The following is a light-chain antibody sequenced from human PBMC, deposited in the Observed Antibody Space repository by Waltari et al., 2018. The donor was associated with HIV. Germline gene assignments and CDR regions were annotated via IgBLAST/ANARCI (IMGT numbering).Light chain of an antibody. CDR1: SSDIGAYNY. J-gene: IGLJ2*01. CDR3: SSYTSSSTLDVV. CDR2: EVS. V-gene: IGLV2-14*03. Sequence: QSALTQAASVSGSPGQSITISCTGSSSDIGAYNYVSWSQQHPDKVHKLVIYEVSNRTSGISNRFAGSKSGNTSSLTISGLQADDEASYYGSSYTSSSTLDVVFGGGTRLTVL.